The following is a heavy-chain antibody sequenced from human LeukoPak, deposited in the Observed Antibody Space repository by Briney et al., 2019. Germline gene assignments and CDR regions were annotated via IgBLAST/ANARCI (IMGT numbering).Heavy chain of an antibody. CDR1: EFIFSTYG. J-gene: IGHJ6*02. V-gene: IGHV3-23*01. D-gene: IGHD7-27*01. Sequence: GASLRLSCAASEFIFSTYGMIWVRQAPGKGLERVAGIGGSGESTFYPDSVQGRFTLSRDNSKNTLYLQVNSLRAEDTAVYYCAKTSLGHHPSFSTMDVWGQGTTVAVSS. CDR3: AKTSLGHHPSFSTMDV. CDR2: IGGSGEST.